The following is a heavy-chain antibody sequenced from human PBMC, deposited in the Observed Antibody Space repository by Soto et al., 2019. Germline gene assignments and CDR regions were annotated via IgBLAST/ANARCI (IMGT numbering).Heavy chain of an antibody. Sequence: GESVKISGKGSGYSFTSYCINWVRQMPWKGLEWMGRIDPSDSYNNYSPSLQGHVTISAEKSISTAYLQWSGLKASDTAMYYCARKYYDVLTGKRVGDVWGQGSTVTFSS. J-gene: IGHJ6*02. CDR1: GYSFTSYC. V-gene: IGHV5-10-1*01. D-gene: IGHD3-9*01. CDR2: IDPSDSYN. CDR3: ARKYYDVLTGKRVGDV.